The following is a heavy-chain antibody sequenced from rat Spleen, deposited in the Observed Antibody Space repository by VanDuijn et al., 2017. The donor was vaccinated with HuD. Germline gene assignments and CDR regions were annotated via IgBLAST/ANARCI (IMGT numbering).Heavy chain of an antibody. Sequence: QVQLKESGPGLVQPSQTLSLTCTVSGFSVTGNSVNWVRQRPGKGLEWMGAIWSSGITDYDSALKPRLSISRDISKNQVFLEMNSLQTEDTAIYFCTKNRYRYTSGYVMDVWGQGASVTVSS. D-gene: IGHD1-5*01. CDR1: GFSVTGNS. V-gene: IGHV2-1*01. CDR2: IWSSGIT. J-gene: IGHJ4*01. CDR3: TKNRYRYTSGYVMDV.